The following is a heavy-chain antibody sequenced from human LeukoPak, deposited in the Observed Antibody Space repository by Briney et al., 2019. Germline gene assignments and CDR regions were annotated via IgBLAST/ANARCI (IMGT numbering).Heavy chain of an antibody. CDR3: ARGMYYYGSVSEYYFDY. CDR1: GYSFNSYW. D-gene: IGHD3-10*01. CDR2: IYPGDSDT. Sequence: GESLKISCKGSGYSFNSYWIGWVRQMPGKGLEWMGIIYPGDSDTRYSPSFQGQVTISADKSISTAYLQWSSLKASDTAMYYCARGMYYYGSVSEYYFDYWGQGTLVTVSS. V-gene: IGHV5-51*01. J-gene: IGHJ4*02.